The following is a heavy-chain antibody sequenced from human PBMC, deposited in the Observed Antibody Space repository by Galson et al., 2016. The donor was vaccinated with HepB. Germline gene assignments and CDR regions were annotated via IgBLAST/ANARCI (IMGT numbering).Heavy chain of an antibody. CDR3: ARVPDYSPTFFDY. J-gene: IGHJ4*02. Sequence: SLRLSCAASAFNIRKNYMSWVRQAPGQGLEWVSTIYSDTSTYYADSVKGRFTISRDNSKNTLYLQMNSLRAEDTAIYHCARVPDYSPTFFDYWGQGTLVTVSS. D-gene: IGHD3-9*01. CDR2: IYSDTST. CDR1: AFNIRKNY. V-gene: IGHV3-53*01.